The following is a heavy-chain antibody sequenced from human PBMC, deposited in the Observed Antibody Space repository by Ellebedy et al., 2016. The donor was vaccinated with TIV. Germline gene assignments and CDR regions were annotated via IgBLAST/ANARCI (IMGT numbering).Heavy chain of an antibody. D-gene: IGHD3-3*01. CDR2: ISGSGGST. CDR1: GFTFSSYA. Sequence: GESLKISCAASGFTFSSYALSWVRQAPGKGLEWVSSISGSGGSTYYADSVKGRFTVSRDNSKNTLYLQMNSLRAEDTAVYYCARDWNEGYDGYFDSWGQGTLVTVSS. CDR3: ARDWNEGYDGYFDS. V-gene: IGHV3-23*01. J-gene: IGHJ4*02.